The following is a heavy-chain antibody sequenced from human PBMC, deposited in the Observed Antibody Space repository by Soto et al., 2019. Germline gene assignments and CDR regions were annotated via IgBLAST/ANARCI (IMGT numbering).Heavy chain of an antibody. D-gene: IGHD3-3*01. V-gene: IGHV3-23*01. CDR3: ARWSYIDY. J-gene: IGHJ4*02. CDR2: ISGSDGKT. CDR1: GFSFGSYA. Sequence: VSLRLSCAASGFSFGSYALSWVRQAPGKGLEWVSTISGSDGKTFYADSVKGRFSISRDTSQNTLYLQMNSLRADDTAIYYCARWSYIDYWGQGNRVTVSP.